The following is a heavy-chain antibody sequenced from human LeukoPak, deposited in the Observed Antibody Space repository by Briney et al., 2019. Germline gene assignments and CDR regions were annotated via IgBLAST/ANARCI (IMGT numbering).Heavy chain of an antibody. J-gene: IGHJ4*02. CDR1: GYTFTSYD. D-gene: IGHD6-13*01. V-gene: IGHV1-8*01. CDR3: ARGPPESSNSDY. Sequence: SSVKVSCKASGYTFTSYDINWVRQATGQGLEWMGWMNPNSANTGYAQKFQGRVTMTRNTSISTAYMELSSLRSEDTAVYYCARGPPESSNSDYWGQGTLLTVSS. CDR2: MNPNSANT.